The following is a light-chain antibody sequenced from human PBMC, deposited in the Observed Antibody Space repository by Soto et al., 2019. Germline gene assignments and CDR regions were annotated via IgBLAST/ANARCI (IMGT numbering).Light chain of an antibody. J-gene: IGKJ3*01. CDR2: DAS. Sequence: EIVLTQSPATLSLPPGERAILSCRASQSVSTYLAWYQQKPGQAPRLLIFDASNRATGIPARFSGSGSGTDFTLTIRSLEPEDFEVYYCQQRADWPATFGPGTKVDIK. V-gene: IGKV3-11*01. CDR3: QQRADWPAT. CDR1: QSVSTY.